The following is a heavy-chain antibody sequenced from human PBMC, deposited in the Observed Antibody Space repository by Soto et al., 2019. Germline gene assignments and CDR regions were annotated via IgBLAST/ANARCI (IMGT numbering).Heavy chain of an antibody. J-gene: IGHJ3*02. CDR2: IYWDDDK. Sequence: QITLKESGPTLVKPTQTLTLTCTFSGFSLRISRVGVGWIRQPPGKALEWLALIYWDDDKRYSPSLKSRLTLTKDTSKNQVVLTMTNMDPVDTATYYCAHSATVSDAFDIWGQGTMVTVSS. V-gene: IGHV2-5*02. D-gene: IGHD2-15*01. CDR1: GFSLRISRVG. CDR3: AHSATVSDAFDI.